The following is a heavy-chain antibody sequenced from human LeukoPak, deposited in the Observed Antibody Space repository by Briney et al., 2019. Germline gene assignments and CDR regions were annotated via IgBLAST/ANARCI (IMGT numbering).Heavy chain of an antibody. CDR2: MNPNSGNT. D-gene: IGHD4-17*01. CDR1: GYTFTSYD. J-gene: IGHJ5*02. V-gene: IGHV1-8*02. CDR3: ARVSYPRSTVTSWFDP. Sequence: ASVKVSCKASGYTFTSYDINWVRQATGQGLEWMGWMNPNSGNTGYAQKFQGRVTMTRDTSTSTVYMELSSLRSEDTAVYYCARVSYPRSTVTSWFDPWGQGTLVTVSS.